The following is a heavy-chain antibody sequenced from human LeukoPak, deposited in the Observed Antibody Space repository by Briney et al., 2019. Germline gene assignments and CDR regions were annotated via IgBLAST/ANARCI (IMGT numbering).Heavy chain of an antibody. D-gene: IGHD4-17*01. CDR1: GFTFSSYA. CDR2: ISGSGGST. Sequence: GGSLRLSCAASGFTFSSYAMSWVRQAPGKGLEWVSAISGSGGSTYYADSVKGRFTISRDNSKNTLYLQMNSLRAEDTAVYYCAKEGDSGADRKTTVTTRDWGQGTLVTVSS. J-gene: IGHJ4*02. V-gene: IGHV3-23*01. CDR3: AKEGDSGADRKTTVTTRD.